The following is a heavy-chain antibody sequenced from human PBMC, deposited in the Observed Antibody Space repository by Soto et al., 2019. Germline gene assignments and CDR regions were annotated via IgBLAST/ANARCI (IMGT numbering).Heavy chain of an antibody. Sequence: WASVKVSCKVSGYTLTELSMHWVLQAPGKGLEWMGGFDPEDGGTIDAQKFQGRVTMTEDTSTDTAYMELSSLRHEDTAVYYCVRLGGLFVFPDYYCMDVWGQGTRVTVSS. CDR3: VRLGGLFVFPDYYCMDV. J-gene: IGHJ6*02. V-gene: IGHV1-24*01. CDR1: GYTLTELS. D-gene: IGHD3-10*01. CDR2: FDPEDGGT.